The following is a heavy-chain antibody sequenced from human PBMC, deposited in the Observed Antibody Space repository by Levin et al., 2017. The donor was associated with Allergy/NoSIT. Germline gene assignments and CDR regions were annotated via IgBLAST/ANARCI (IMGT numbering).Heavy chain of an antibody. J-gene: IGHJ6*03. CDR1: GGSISSSNW. CDR2: IFHSGST. V-gene: IGHV4-4*02. CDR3: AREGFWSGYSKQSYYNYMDV. D-gene: IGHD3-3*01. Sequence: GSLRLSCAVSGGSISSSNWWSWVRQPPGKGLEWIGEIFHSGSTNCNPSLKSRVTMSVDKSKNQFSLKLSSVTAADTAVYYCAREGFWSGYSKQSYYNYMDVWGRGTTVTVSS.